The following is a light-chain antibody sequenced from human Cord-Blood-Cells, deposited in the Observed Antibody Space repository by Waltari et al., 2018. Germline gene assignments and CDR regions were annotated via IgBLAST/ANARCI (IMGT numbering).Light chain of an antibody. V-gene: IGLV2-23*01. CDR1: SSDVGSYNL. CDR2: EGS. J-gene: IGLJ2*01. CDR3: CSYAGSRLV. Sequence: QSALTQPASVSGSPGQSITIPCTGTSSDVGSYNLVSCYQQHPGKAPKLMIYEGSKRPSGVSNRFSGSKSGNTASLTISGLQAEDEADYYCCSYAGSRLVFGGGTKLTVL.